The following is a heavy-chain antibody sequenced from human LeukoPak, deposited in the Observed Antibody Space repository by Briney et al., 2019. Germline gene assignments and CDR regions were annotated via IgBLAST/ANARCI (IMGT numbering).Heavy chain of an antibody. CDR1: GFTFSFAA. Sequence: GGSLRLSCAASGFTFSFAAMTWVRQGPGKGLEWVSLISASGGSTYYADSVKGRFTISRDNSKNTLYMQMNSLRAEDTAVYYCARDRTTKTGYKSYFDYWGQGTLVTVSS. V-gene: IGHV3-23*01. D-gene: IGHD3-9*01. J-gene: IGHJ4*02. CDR2: ISASGGST. CDR3: ARDRTTKTGYKSYFDY.